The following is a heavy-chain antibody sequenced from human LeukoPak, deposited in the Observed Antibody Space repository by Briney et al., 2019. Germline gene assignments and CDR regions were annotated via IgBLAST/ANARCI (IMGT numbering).Heavy chain of an antibody. CDR1: GVTFSSYA. V-gene: IGHV3-7*01. CDR2: IRQDESER. CDR3: ARLSAYYYGSYFYYYMDV. D-gene: IGHD3-10*01. Sequence: VGSLRLSCAASGVTFSSYAMTWVRQLPGKGPEWVANIRQDESERYFADSVKGRFTISRDNAKESVYLHMSSLRAEDTALYYCARLSAYYYGSYFYYYMDVWGKGTTVTVSS. J-gene: IGHJ6*03.